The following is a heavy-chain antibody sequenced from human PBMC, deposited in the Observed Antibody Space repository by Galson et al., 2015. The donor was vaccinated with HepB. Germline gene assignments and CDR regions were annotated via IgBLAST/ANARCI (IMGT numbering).Heavy chain of an antibody. J-gene: IGHJ4*02. Sequence: SLRLSCAASGFTFSSYWMSWVRQAPGKGLEWVANIKQDGSEKYYVDSVKGRFTISRDNAKNSLYLQMNSLRAEDTAVYYCASSREGDGSLWYYFDYWGQGTLVTASS. CDR2: IKQDGSEK. D-gene: IGHD5-24*01. CDR3: ASSREGDGSLWYYFDY. CDR1: GFTFSSYW. V-gene: IGHV3-7*01.